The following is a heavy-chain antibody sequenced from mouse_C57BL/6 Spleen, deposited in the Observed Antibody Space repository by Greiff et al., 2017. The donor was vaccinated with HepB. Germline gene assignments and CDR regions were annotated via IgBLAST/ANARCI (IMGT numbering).Heavy chain of an antibody. V-gene: IGHV1-80*01. CDR1: GYAFSSYW. D-gene: IGHD1-1*02. Sequence: VQLQESGAELVKPGASVKISCKASGYAFSSYWMNWVKQRPGKGLEWIGQIYPGDGDTNYNGKFKGKATLTADKSSSTAYMQLSSLTSEDSAVYFCASYYASYAMDYWGQGTSVTVSS. CDR3: ASYYASYAMDY. CDR2: IYPGDGDT. J-gene: IGHJ4*01.